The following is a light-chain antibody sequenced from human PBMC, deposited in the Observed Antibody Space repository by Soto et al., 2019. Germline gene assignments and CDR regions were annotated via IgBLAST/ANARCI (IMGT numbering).Light chain of an antibody. V-gene: IGKV1-9*01. CDR2: AAS. CDR1: QDVSSY. Sequence: IQMTQSPSSLSVTVGDRVTITCRASQDVSSYLVWYQHKPGKAPELLIYAASTLQSGVPLRFSGSGSGTEFTLTISSLQPEDFATYYCQQLSYYPRTFGQGTKLEIK. CDR3: QQLSYYPRT. J-gene: IGKJ2*01.